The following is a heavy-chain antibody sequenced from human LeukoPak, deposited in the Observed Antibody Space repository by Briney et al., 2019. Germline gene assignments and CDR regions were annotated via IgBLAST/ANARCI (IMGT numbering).Heavy chain of an antibody. CDR1: GFTFSDNY. CDR3: ASEPRLLDH. D-gene: IGHD6-25*01. V-gene: IGHV3-11*04. J-gene: IGHJ4*02. Sequence: GGSLRLSRAASGFTFSDNYMSWIRQAPGKGLEWVSYTSNGGTTTKYADSVEGRFTISRDNAKNLLYLQMNSLRAEDTAVYFCASEPRLLDHWGQGTLVTVSS. CDR2: TSNGGTTT.